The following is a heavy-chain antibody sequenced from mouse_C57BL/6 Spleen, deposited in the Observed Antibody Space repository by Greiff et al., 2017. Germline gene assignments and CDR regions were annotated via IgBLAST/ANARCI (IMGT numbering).Heavy chain of an antibody. D-gene: IGHD2-10*02. V-gene: IGHV5-4*03. CDR1: GFTFSSYA. CDR2: ISDGGSYT. Sequence: DVKLVESGGGLVKPGGSLKLSCAASGFTFSSYAMSWVRQTPEKRLEWVATISDGGSYTYYPDNVKGRFTISRDNAKNNLYLQMSHLKSEDTAMYYCASLERGFDYWGQGTTLTVSS. CDR3: ASLERGFDY. J-gene: IGHJ2*01.